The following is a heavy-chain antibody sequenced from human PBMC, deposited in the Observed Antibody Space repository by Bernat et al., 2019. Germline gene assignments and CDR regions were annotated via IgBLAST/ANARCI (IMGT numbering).Heavy chain of an antibody. Sequence: QVRLVQSGSELKKPGASVKVSCKASGYIFSNYAMNWVRQAPGQGLEWMGWINTNTGNPMYAQGFTGRFVFSLDTSVSTAYLQISSLKAEDTDVYYCARVLAPDCSGGSCYSLGVDYWGQGTVVTVSS. CDR3: ARVLAPDCSGGSCYSLGVDY. D-gene: IGHD2-15*01. CDR2: INTNTGNP. CDR1: GYIFSNYA. J-gene: IGHJ4*02. V-gene: IGHV7-4-1*02.